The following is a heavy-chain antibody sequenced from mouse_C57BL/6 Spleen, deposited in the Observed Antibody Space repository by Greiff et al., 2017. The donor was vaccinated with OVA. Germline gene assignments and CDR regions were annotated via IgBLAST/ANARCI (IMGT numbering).Heavy chain of an antibody. J-gene: IGHJ4*01. CDR2: ISPGSSTI. Sequence: EVQLVQSGAGLVKPGGSLKLSCAASGFTFSDYGMHWVRQAPEKGLEWVAYISPGSSTIYYADTLKGRFTISRDNANNTLFLQMTSLRSEDTAMYYCARFQRGAMDYWGQGTSVTVSS. CDR1: GFTFSDYG. V-gene: IGHV5-17*01. CDR3: ARFQRGAMDY.